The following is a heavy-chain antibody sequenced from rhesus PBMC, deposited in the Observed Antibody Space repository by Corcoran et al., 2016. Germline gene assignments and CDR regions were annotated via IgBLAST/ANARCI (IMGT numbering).Heavy chain of an antibody. V-gene: IGHV4-173*01. CDR3: AREYCTGSGCSSFDY. CDR2: ISGSGGST. D-gene: IGHD2-21*01. CDR1: GVSIRRYW. Sequence: QLQLQESGPGLVKPSETLSLTCAVSGVSIRRYWWSWIRQPPGKGLEWIGRISGSGGSTSYNPSLKSRLTISTDTSKNQFSLKLSSVTAADTAVYYCAREYCTGSGCSSFDYWGQGVLVTVSS. J-gene: IGHJ4*01.